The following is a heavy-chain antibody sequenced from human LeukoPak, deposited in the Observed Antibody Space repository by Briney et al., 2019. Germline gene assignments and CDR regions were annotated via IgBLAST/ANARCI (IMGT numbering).Heavy chain of an antibody. V-gene: IGHV3-21*01. CDR1: GFTFSNYS. Sequence: GGSLRLSCAASGFTFSNYSMNWVRQAPGKGLEWVSSISSSSSYIYYADSVKGRFTISRDNAKNSLYLQMNSLRAEDTAVYYCARGSLVGATIVYRGQGTLVTVSS. CDR3: ARGSLVGATIVY. D-gene: IGHD1-26*01. CDR2: ISSSSSYI. J-gene: IGHJ4*02.